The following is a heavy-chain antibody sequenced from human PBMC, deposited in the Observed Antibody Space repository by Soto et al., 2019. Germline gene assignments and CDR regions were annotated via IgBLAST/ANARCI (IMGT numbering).Heavy chain of an antibody. J-gene: IGHJ4*02. Sequence: HVALVQSGADVKKPGASVTISCKASGYTFTDYALHWVRQPHGQRLEWMGWMNAGVGNTLYSQKFQVRITITRDTLASTAYMEFNCPKSEFTAIYYCARNTGYTFCSLNSWGPGTLVTVSS. D-gene: IGHD5-18*01. CDR3: ARNTGYTFCSLNS. CDR1: GYTFTDYA. V-gene: IGHV1-3*01. CDR2: MNAGVGNT.